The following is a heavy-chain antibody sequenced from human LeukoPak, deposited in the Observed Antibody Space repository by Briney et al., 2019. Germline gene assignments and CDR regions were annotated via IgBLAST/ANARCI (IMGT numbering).Heavy chain of an antibody. CDR3: AKDPMYNSGWYFDY. V-gene: IGHV3-15*07. Sequence: PGGSLRLSCAASGFTFSNAWMNWVRQAPGKGLEWVGRIKSKTDGGTTDYAAPVKGRFTISRDDSKNTLYLQMNSLKTEDTAVYYCAKDPMYNSGWYFDYWGQGTLVTVSS. CDR2: IKSKTDGGTT. CDR1: GFTFSNAW. D-gene: IGHD6-19*01. J-gene: IGHJ4*02.